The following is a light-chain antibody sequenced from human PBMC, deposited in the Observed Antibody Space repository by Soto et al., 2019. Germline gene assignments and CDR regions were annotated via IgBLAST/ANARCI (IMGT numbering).Light chain of an antibody. V-gene: IGLV2-14*01. CDR2: DVS. J-gene: IGLJ2*01. CDR1: SSDVGGYNY. Sequence: QSALTQPASVSGSPGQSITISGTGTSSDVGGYNYVSWYQQHPGKAPKLMIYDVSNRPSGVSNRFSGSKSGNTASLTISGLQAEDEADYYCSSYTSSSTLFGGGTKVTVL. CDR3: SSYTSSSTL.